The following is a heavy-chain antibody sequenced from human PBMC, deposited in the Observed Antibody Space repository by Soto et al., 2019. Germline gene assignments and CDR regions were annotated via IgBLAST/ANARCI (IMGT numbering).Heavy chain of an antibody. D-gene: IGHD3-3*01. J-gene: IGHJ6*02. V-gene: IGHV3-15*01. Sequence: GASLRLSCAASGSTLSNACISWVRQARGKGQERVGRNKSKTDGGTTDYAAPVKGRFTISRDNSKNTLYLQMNSLRAEDTAVYYCAKDFHVLRFLEWLPSVGYGMDVWGQGTTVTVSS. CDR1: GSTLSNAC. CDR2: NKSKTDGGTT. CDR3: AKDFHVLRFLEWLPSVGYGMDV.